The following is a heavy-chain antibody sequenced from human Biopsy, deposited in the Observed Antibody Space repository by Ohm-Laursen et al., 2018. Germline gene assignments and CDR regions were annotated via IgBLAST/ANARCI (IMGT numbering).Heavy chain of an antibody. J-gene: IGHJ5*02. CDR1: GYTFTTYD. Sequence: SVKVSCNASGYTFTTYDITWVRQATGQGPEWMGWMNPISGNTGYAHKFRGRVTMTSDSSISTAYLEVSSLTFEDTAVYYCARAVRYRLLSDPWGQGTLVIVSS. V-gene: IGHV1-8*01. CDR3: ARAVRYRLLSDP. CDR2: MNPISGNT. D-gene: IGHD2/OR15-2a*01.